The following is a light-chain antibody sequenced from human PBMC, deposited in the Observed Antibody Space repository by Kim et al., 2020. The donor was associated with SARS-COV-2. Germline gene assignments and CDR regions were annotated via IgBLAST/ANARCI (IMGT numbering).Light chain of an antibody. CDR1: QSISNW. V-gene: IGKV1-5*01. CDR2: GAS. J-gene: IGKJ2*01. Sequence: SALSASVGDRVTITCRASQSISNWLARYQQKPGKAPRLLIYGASNLESGVPSRFGGSGSGTEFTLTISSLQPDDFATYYCQQYNGCFGQGTKLEI. CDR3: QQYNGC.